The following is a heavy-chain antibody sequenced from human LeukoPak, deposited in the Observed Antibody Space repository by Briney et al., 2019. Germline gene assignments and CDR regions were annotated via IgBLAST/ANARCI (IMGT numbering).Heavy chain of an antibody. CDR2: IWYDGSEK. CDR3: ATEGSDYGDY. V-gene: IGHV3-33*01. CDR1: GITFSSCV. J-gene: IGHJ4*02. Sequence: TGGSLRLSCAASGITFSSCVMHWVRQAPGKGLEWVALIWYDGSEKYCADSVKGRFTISRDNSKNTLYLQMNSLRAEGTAVYYCATEGSDYGDYWGTGTLVTVSS.